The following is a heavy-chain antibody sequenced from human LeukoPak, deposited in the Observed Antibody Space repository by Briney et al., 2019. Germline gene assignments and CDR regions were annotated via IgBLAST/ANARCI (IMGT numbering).Heavy chain of an antibody. CDR2: IYSGAFT. D-gene: IGHD2/OR15-2a*01. CDR3: ARGPYSSTWNTVDY. CDR1: GFTVSSDY. J-gene: IGHJ4*02. V-gene: IGHV3-66*01. Sequence: TRGSPRLSCAASGFTVSSDYMSWVRQAPGKGLEWVSMIYSGAFTYYADPVKGRFTISRDNSKNTLYLQMNSLRAEDTAVYYCARGPYSSTWNTVDYCGQGTLVTVSS.